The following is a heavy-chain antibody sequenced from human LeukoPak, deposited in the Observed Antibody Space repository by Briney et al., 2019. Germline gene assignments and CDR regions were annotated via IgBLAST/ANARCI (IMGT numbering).Heavy chain of an antibody. CDR2: IYTSGNT. D-gene: IGHD3-22*01. CDR3: AREEFHYDSSGYYERWYFDL. CDR1: GGSISSYY. V-gene: IGHV4-4*07. Sequence: IPSETLSLTCTVSGGSISSYYWSWIRPPAGKGLEWIGRIYTSGNTNYNPSLKSRVTMSVDTSKDQFSLKLSSVTAADTAVYYCAREEFHYDSSGYYERWYFDLWGRGTLVTVSS. J-gene: IGHJ2*01.